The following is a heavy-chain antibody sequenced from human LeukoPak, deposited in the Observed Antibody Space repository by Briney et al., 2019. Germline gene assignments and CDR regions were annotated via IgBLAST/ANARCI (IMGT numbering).Heavy chain of an antibody. D-gene: IGHD3-22*01. CDR1: GFTFDDYA. CDR3: AKGNRDSSGFYYYYGMDV. V-gene: IGHV3-9*01. CDR2: ISWNSKNI. Sequence: GGSLRLSCAASGFTFDDYAMFWARQAPGKGLEWVSGISWNSKNIGYAASVKGRSTISRDNAKNSLYLQMNSLRAEDTAFYYCAKGNRDSSGFYYYYGMDVWGQGTTVTVSS. J-gene: IGHJ6*02.